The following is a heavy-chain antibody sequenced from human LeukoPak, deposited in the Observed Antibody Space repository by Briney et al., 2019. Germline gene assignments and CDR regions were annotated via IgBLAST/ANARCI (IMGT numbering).Heavy chain of an antibody. V-gene: IGHV3-48*03. CDR2: ISSSGSTI. CDR3: ARAYYYDSSGYSI. J-gene: IGHJ4*02. CDR1: GFTFSSYE. Sequence: GGSLRLSCAASGFTFSSYEMNWVRQAPGKGLEWVSYISSSGSTIYYADSVKGRFTISRDNAKNSLYLQMNSLRAEDTAVYYCARAYYYDSSGYSIWGQGTLVTVSS. D-gene: IGHD3-22*01.